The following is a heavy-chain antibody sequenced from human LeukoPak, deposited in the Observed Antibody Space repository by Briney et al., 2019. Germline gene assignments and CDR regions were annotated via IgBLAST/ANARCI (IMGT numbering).Heavy chain of an antibody. CDR2: MYYSGST. Sequence: PETLSLTCAVSGGSISSSAYYWGWIRRPPEKGLEWIGTMYYSGSTYYNPSLKSRVAISVDTSKNPFSLKLSSATAADTAVYHCARHRRYCSGGVCYIYYFDYWGQGTLVTVSS. J-gene: IGHJ4*02. CDR3: ARHRRYCSGGVCYIYYFDY. CDR1: GGSISSSAYY. V-gene: IGHV4-39*01. D-gene: IGHD2-8*02.